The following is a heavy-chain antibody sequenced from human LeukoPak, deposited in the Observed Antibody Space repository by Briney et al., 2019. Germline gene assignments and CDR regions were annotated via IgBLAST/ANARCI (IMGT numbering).Heavy chain of an antibody. CDR3: ARSPGSFGSGSYTNYYYMAV. D-gene: IGHD3-10*01. V-gene: IGHV3-33*01. J-gene: IGHJ6*03. CDR2: IWYDGSHK. Sequence: GGSLRLSCAASGFIFGSYGMHWVRQAPGKGLEWVAFIWYDGSHKYADSVKGRFTISRDNAKNSLYLQMNSLRAEDTAVYYCARSPGSFGSGSYTNYYYMAVWGKGPTVTVSS. CDR1: GFIFGSYG.